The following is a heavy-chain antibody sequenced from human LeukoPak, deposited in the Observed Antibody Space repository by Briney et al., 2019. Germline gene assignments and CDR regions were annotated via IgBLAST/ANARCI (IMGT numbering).Heavy chain of an antibody. D-gene: IGHD1-26*01. V-gene: IGHV4-59*08. Sequence: SETLSLTCTVSGDSISDYYWSWIRQPPGKGLEWIGYIYYSGSTNYNPSLKSRVTISVDTSKNQFSLNLSSVTAAHTAVYYCARHGRSGGFYTYFDPWGQGTLVTVSS. CDR2: IYYSGST. CDR1: GDSISDYY. J-gene: IGHJ5*02. CDR3: ARHGRSGGFYTYFDP.